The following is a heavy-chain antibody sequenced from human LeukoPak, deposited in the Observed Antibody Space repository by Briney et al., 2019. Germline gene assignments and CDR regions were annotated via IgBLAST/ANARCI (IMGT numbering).Heavy chain of an antibody. CDR2: IYPGDSDT. J-gene: IGHJ5*02. V-gene: IGHV5-51*01. Sequence: GESLKISCKGSGYSFTSYWIGWVRQMPGKGLGWMGIIYPGDSDTRYSPSFQGQVTISADKSISTAYLQWSSLKASDTAMYYCARHPMVRGVIPWFDPWGQGTLVTVSS. D-gene: IGHD3-10*01. CDR1: GYSFTSYW. CDR3: ARHPMVRGVIPWFDP.